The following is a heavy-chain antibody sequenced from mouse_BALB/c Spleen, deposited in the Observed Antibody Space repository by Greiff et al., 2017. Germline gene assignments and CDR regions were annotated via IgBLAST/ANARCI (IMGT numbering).Heavy chain of an antibody. J-gene: IGHJ2*01. D-gene: IGHD4-1*01. CDR2: IRSKSNNYAT. CDR3: VRHGRVTGGYYFDY. Sequence: EVQVVESGGGLVQPKGSLKLSCAASGFTFNTYAMNWVRQAPGKGLEWVARIRSKSNNYATYYADSVKDRFTISRDDSQSMLYLQMNNLKTEDTAMYYCVRHGRVTGGYYFDYWGQGTTLTVSS. CDR1: GFTFNTYA. V-gene: IGHV10-1*02.